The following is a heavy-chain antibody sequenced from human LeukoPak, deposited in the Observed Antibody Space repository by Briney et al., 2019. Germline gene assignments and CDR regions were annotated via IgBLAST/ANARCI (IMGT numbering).Heavy chain of an antibody. V-gene: IGHV4-38-2*01. J-gene: IGHJ4*02. CDR3: ARGTPFWSGYYLHY. D-gene: IGHD3-3*01. Sequence: SETLSLTCAVSGYSISSGYYWGWIRQPPGKGLEWIGSIYHNGSTYYNPSLKSRVTISVDTSKNQFSLKLSSATAADTAVYYCARGTPFWSGYYLHYWGQGTLVTVSS. CDR2: IYHNGST. CDR1: GYSISSGYY.